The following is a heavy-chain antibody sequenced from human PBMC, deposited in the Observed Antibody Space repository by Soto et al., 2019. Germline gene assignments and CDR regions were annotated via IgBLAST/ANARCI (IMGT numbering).Heavy chain of an antibody. V-gene: IGHV3-9*01. J-gene: IGHJ6*02. CDR2: ISWNSGDI. CDR1: GFTFDDYA. CDR3: AKDAIHVLLGYTYGAGGMDV. D-gene: IGHD5-18*01. Sequence: GGSLRLSCATSGFTFDDYAMHWVRLAPGKGLEWVSGISWNSGDIYYADSVKGRLTISRDNAKNSLYLQMNSLRPDDTAMYYCAKDAIHVLLGYTYGAGGMDVWGQGTTVTVSS.